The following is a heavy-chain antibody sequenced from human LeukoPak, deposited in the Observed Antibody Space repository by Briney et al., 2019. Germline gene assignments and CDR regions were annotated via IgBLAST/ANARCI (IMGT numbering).Heavy chain of an antibody. Sequence: GGSLRLSCAASGFTFSNYGMHWVRQAPGKGLEWVAVMFYDGSNKYYADSVKGRFTISRDNAKNSLYLQMNSLRAEDTAVYYCADSSSSNYWGQGTLVTVSS. CDR1: GFTFSNYG. CDR3: ADSSSSNY. D-gene: IGHD6-6*01. CDR2: MFYDGSNK. J-gene: IGHJ4*02. V-gene: IGHV3-33*03.